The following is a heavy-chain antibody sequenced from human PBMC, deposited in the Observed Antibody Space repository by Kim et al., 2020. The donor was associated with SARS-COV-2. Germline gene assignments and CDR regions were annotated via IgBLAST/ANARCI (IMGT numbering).Heavy chain of an antibody. J-gene: IGHJ6*02. V-gene: IGHV4-38-2*02. CDR3: ARDIPRTGMDV. CDR2: IYHSGST. Sequence: SETLSLTCTVSGYSISSGYYWGWIRQPPGKGLEWIGSIYHSGSTYYNPSLKSRVTISVDTSKNQFSLKLGSVTAADTAVYYCARDIPRTGMDVWGQGTTV. CDR1: GYSISSGYY.